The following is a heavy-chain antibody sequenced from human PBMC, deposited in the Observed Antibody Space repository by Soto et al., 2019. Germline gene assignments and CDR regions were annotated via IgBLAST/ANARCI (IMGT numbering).Heavy chain of an antibody. J-gene: IGHJ5*02. V-gene: IGHV3-74*01. Sequence: EVQLVESGGGLVQPGGSLRLSCAASGFTFSSYWMHWVRQVPGKGLLWVSRIDEYGSTINYADSVKGRFTISRDNARNTLYLQMNSLRAEDTAVYYCVRDKPHNWFDPWGQGTPVTVSS. CDR3: VRDKPHNWFDP. CDR2: IDEYGSTI. CDR1: GFTFSSYW.